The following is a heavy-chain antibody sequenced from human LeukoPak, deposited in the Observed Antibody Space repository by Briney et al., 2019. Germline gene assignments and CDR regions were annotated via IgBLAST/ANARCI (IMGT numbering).Heavy chain of an antibody. CDR2: ISSSGSTI. D-gene: IGHD3-10*01. V-gene: IGHV3-48*03. CDR1: GFTFSSYE. Sequence: GGSLRLSCAASGFTFSSYEMNWVRQAPGKGLERVSYISSSGSTIYYADSVKGRFTISRDNAKNSLYLQMNSLRAEDTAVYYCARDLWFGELLFDYWGQGTLVTVSS. CDR3: ARDLWFGELLFDY. J-gene: IGHJ4*02.